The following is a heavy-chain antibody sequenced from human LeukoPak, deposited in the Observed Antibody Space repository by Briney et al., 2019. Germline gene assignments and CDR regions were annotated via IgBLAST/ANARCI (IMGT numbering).Heavy chain of an antibody. J-gene: IGHJ4*02. CDR2: INPNSGGT. CDR1: GYTFTGYY. CDR3: ARDLLYYGDSWYYFDY. Sequence: GASVKVSCKASGYTFTGYYMHWVRQAPGQGLEWMGWINPNSGGTNYAQKFQGRVTMTRDTSISTAYMELSRLRSDDTAVYYCARDLLYYGDSWYYFDYWGQGTLVTVSS. V-gene: IGHV1-2*02. D-gene: IGHD4-17*01.